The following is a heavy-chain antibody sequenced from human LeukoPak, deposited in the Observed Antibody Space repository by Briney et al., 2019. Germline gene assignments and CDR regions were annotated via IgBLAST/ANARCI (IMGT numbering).Heavy chain of an antibody. CDR1: GFTFSSYA. V-gene: IGHV3-30*04. Sequence: GGSLRLSCAASGFTFSSYAMHWVRQAPGKGLEWVAVISYDGSNKYYADSVKGRFTISRDNSKNTLYLQMNSLRAEDTAVYYCARTYSSLGVFDYWGQGTLVTVSS. CDR3: ARTYSSLGVFDY. J-gene: IGHJ4*02. D-gene: IGHD6-6*01. CDR2: ISYDGSNK.